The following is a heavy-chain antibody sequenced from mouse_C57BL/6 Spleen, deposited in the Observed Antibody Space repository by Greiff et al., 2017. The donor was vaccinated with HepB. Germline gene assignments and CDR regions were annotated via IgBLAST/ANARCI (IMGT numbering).Heavy chain of an antibody. CDR1: GYAFSSSW. CDR3: ARRGGIYDYDFAY. V-gene: IGHV1-82*01. CDR2: IYPGDGDT. D-gene: IGHD2-4*01. J-gene: IGHJ3*01. Sequence: QVQLKESGPELVKPGASVKISCKASGYAFSSSWMNWVKQRPGKGLEWIGRIYPGDGDTNYNGKFKGKATLTADKSSSTAYMQLSSLTSEDSAVYFCARRGGIYDYDFAYWGQGTLVTVSA.